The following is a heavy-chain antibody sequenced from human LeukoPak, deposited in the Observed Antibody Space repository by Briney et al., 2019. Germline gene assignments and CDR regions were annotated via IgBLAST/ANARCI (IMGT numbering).Heavy chain of an antibody. Sequence: GGSLRLSCAASGFTFSSDAMSWVRQAPGKGLEWVSSITSSGAATYYADSVKGRFTISRDNSDNTLYLPMNSLRAEDTAVYYCAKDRPNYYGSNGHYYKLNGHCWGQGTLVTVSS. CDR1: GFTFSSDA. V-gene: IGHV3-23*01. CDR3: AKDRPNYYGSNGHYYKLNGHC. D-gene: IGHD3-22*01. CDR2: ITSSGAAT. J-gene: IGHJ4*02.